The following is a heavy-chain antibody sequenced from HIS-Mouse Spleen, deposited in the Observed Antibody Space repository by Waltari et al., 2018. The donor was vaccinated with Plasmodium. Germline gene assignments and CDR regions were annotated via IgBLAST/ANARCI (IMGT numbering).Heavy chain of an antibody. D-gene: IGHD6-13*01. J-gene: IGHJ2*01. Sequence: EVHLVESGGGLVKPGGSLRPPCAASRFTFRSYCMSWVSKAPGKVREWVANIKHDVIEKYYVDSVKGRFTISRDNAKNSLYLQMNSLRAEDTAVYYCASSWYWYFDLWGRGTLVTVSS. CDR3: ASSWYWYFDL. V-gene: IGHV3-7*01. CDR1: RFTFRSYC. CDR2: IKHDVIEK.